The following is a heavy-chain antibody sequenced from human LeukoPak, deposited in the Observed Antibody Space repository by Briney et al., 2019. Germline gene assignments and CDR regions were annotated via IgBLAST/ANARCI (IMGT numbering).Heavy chain of an antibody. CDR1: GYTFTSYY. Sequence: GASVKVSCKASGYTFTSYYMHWVRQAPGQGLEWMGWISAYNGNTNYAQKLQGRVTMTTDTSTSTAYMELRSLRSDDTAVYYCARARGSYPAYYYYYMDVWGKGTTVTISS. J-gene: IGHJ6*03. CDR3: ARARGSYPAYYYYYMDV. CDR2: ISAYNGNT. V-gene: IGHV1-18*04. D-gene: IGHD1-26*01.